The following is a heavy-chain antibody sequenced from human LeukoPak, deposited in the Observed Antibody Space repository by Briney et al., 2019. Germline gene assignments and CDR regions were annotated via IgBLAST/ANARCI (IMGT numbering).Heavy chain of an antibody. CDR1: GFTVSSNY. D-gene: IGHD5-18*01. J-gene: IGHJ4*02. CDR2: IYSGDST. V-gene: IGHV3-53*01. Sequence: GGSLRLSCAASGFTVSSNYMSWVRQAPGKGLEWVSVIYSGDSTYYADSVKGRFTISRDNSKNTLYLQMNSLRAEDTAVYYCAKAQYSYGSLFDYWGQGTLVTVSS. CDR3: AKAQYSYGSLFDY.